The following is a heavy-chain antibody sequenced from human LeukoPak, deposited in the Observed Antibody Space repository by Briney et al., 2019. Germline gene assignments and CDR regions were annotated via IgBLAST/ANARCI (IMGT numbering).Heavy chain of an antibody. D-gene: IGHD2-2*01. Sequence: ASAKVSCKAFVYTFTNYLISWVRQAPGQGLEWVGRISGYNGNTDYAQKVEDRVTVTADTSTAYLELRSLTSDGTAVYYCARDHGDFVGVRLGFDSWGQGTLVTVSS. CDR2: ISGYNGNT. V-gene: IGHV1-18*01. J-gene: IGHJ4*02. CDR3: ARDHGDFVGVRLGFDS. CDR1: VYTFTNYL.